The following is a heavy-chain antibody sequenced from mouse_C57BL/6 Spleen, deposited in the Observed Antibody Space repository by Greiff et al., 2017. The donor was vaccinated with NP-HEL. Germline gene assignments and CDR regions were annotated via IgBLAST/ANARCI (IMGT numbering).Heavy chain of an antibody. CDR2: ISSGSSTT. Sequence: EVKLMESGGGLVKPGGSLKLSCAASGFTFSDYGMHWVRQAPEKGLEWVAYISSGSSTTYYADTVKGRFTISRDNAKNTLFLQMTNLRSEDTAMYYCAKDYYGSFFDYWGQGTTLTVSS. V-gene: IGHV5-17*01. J-gene: IGHJ2*01. CDR1: GFTFSDYG. D-gene: IGHD1-1*01. CDR3: AKDYYGSFFDY.